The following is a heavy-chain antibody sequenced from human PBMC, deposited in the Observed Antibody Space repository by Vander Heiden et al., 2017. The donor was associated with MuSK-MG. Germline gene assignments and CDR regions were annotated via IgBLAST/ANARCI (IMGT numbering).Heavy chain of an antibody. V-gene: IGHV3-30*04. Sequence: QVQLVESGGGVVQPGRSLRLSCAASGFTFSSYAMHWVRQAPGKGLEWVAVKSYDGSNKYYEDSVKGRLTISRDNSKNTLYLQMNSMRAEDTAVYYCARDSYSSSVQLGYWGQGTLVTVSS. CDR1: GFTFSSYA. J-gene: IGHJ4*02. CDR3: ARDSYSSSVQLGY. D-gene: IGHD6-6*01. CDR2: KSYDGSNK.